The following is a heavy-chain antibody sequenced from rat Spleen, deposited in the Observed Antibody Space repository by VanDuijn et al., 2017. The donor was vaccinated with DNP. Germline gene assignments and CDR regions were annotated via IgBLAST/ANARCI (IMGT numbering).Heavy chain of an antibody. CDR2: ISYDGSST. V-gene: IGHV5-7*01. CDR1: GFTFSDYN. CDR3: ARRYSGVDY. J-gene: IGHJ2*01. Sequence: EVQLVESGGGLVQPGRSLKLSCAASGFTFSDYNMAWVRQAPKKGLEWVATISYDGSSTYYRDSVKGRFTISRDNAKSTLYLQMDSLRSEDTATYYCARRYSGVDYWGQGVMVTVSS. D-gene: IGHD1-1*01.